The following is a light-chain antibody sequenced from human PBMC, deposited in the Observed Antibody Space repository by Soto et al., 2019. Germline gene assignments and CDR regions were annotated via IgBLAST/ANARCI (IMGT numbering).Light chain of an antibody. Sequence: EIVMTQSPATLSVSPGERVTLSCKASRSVRSNLAWYQQKPGQAPRLLISGASTRATGITDRFSGSGSGTEFNLNINSLQSEDFAVYYCQQYGDSPWTFGQGTKVDIK. V-gene: IGKV3-15*01. CDR2: GAS. CDR3: QQYGDSPWT. CDR1: RSVRSN. J-gene: IGKJ1*01.